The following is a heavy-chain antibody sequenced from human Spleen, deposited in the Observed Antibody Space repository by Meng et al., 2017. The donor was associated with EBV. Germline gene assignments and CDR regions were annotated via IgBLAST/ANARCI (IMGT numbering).Heavy chain of an antibody. J-gene: IGHJ4*02. CDR2: ISYTGNT. CDR1: GDSFGSGGYY. CDR3: ARDSPVSHFDF. D-gene: IGHD3-22*01. Sequence: RLQGSGPGLVKASQTLPRTCAVSGDSFGSGGYYWTWIRQPPGKGLGWIGYISYTGNTDSNPSLKSRVTMSVDTSGNRFSLNLSSVTAADTAVYYCARDSPVSHFDFWGQGTLVTVSS. V-gene: IGHV4-30-4*01.